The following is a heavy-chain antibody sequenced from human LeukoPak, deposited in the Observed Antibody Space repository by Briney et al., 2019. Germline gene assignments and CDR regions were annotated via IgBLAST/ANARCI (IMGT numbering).Heavy chain of an antibody. CDR2: IRSKANSSAT. D-gene: IGHD3-10*01. CDR1: GFTFSNAW. V-gene: IGHV3-73*01. Sequence: GGSLRLSCAASGFTFSNAWMSWVRQAPGKGLEWVGRIRSKANSSATAYAASVKGRFTISRDDSKNTAYLQMNSLKTEDTAVYYCTLYYYGSGSYYKFDAFDIWGQGTMVTVSS. CDR3: TLYYYGSGSYYKFDAFDI. J-gene: IGHJ3*02.